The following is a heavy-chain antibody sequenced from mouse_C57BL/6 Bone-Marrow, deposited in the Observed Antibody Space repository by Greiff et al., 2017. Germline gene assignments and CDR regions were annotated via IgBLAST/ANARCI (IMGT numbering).Heavy chain of an antibody. J-gene: IGHJ4*01. Sequence: DVMLVESGGGLVQPGESLKLSCESNEYEFPSHDMSWVRKTPEKRLELVAAINSDGGSTYYPDTMERRFIISRDNTKKTLYLQMSSLRSENTALYYCARSAVGDWGSMDYWGQGTSVTVSS. D-gene: IGHD1-1*01. CDR3: ARSAVGDWGSMDY. CDR1: EYEFPSHD. CDR2: INSDGGST. V-gene: IGHV5-2*01.